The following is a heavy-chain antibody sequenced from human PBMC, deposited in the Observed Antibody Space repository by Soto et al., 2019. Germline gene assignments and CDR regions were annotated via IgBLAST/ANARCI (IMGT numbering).Heavy chain of an antibody. CDR1: GGSFSCYY. Sequence: QVQLQQWGAGPLRPLETLSLTCGVSGGSFSCYYWAWILQAPGKGLEWIGEINDRGSINYNPSLKSRVSISVDTSKNHYSLNLRSVTAADTAVYYCARESHDILTGPPWVWYFDLWGRGTLVTVSS. V-gene: IGHV4-34*01. D-gene: IGHD3-9*01. J-gene: IGHJ2*01. CDR3: ARESHDILTGPPWVWYFDL. CDR2: INDRGSI.